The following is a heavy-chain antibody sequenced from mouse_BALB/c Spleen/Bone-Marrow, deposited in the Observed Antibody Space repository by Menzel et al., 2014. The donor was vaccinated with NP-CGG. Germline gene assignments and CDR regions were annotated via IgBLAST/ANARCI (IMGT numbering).Heavy chain of an antibody. CDR1: GFNIKDTY. Sequence: EVQLQQSGAELVKPGASVKLSCTASGFNIKDTYMHWVRQRPEQGLEWIGRIDPANGSTKYDPKFQGKATITADTSSNTPYLQLSSLTSEDTAVYYCARSYYAMDYWGQGTSVTVSS. CDR3: ARSYYAMDY. J-gene: IGHJ4*01. D-gene: IGHD1-1*01. V-gene: IGHV14-3*02. CDR2: IDPANGST.